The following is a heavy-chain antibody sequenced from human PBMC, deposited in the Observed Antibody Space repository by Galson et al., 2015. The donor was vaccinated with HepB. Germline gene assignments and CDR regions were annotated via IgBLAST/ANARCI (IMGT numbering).Heavy chain of an antibody. CDR1: GFTFSSYS. Sequence: SLRLSCAASGFTFSSYSMNWVRQAPGKGLEWVSSISGSGGSTFYADSVKGRFTISGDNSKNTLYLLMNSLRAEDTAVYYCAKPDKPIDSSSWYLRFDYWGQGTLVTVSS. V-gene: IGHV3-23*01. D-gene: IGHD6-13*01. J-gene: IGHJ4*02. CDR3: AKPDKPIDSSSWYLRFDY. CDR2: ISGSGGST.